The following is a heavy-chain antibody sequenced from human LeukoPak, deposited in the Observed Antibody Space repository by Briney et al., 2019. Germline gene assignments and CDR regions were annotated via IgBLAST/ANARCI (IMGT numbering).Heavy chain of an antibody. Sequence: PGGSLRLSCAVSGFTFSSYWMHWVRQAPGKGLVWVSRINSDGSSTNYADSVKGRFTISRDNAKNTLYPQMNSLRAEDTAVYYCARHHDCSGGSCYSGDAFDIWGQGTMVTVSS. D-gene: IGHD2-15*01. CDR2: INSDGSST. J-gene: IGHJ3*02. CDR3: ARHHDCSGGSCYSGDAFDI. CDR1: GFTFSSYW. V-gene: IGHV3-74*01.